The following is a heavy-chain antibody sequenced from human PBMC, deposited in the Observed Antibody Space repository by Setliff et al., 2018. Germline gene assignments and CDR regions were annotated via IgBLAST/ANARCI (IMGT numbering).Heavy chain of an antibody. CDR3: ARVLVLGYNWFDP. D-gene: IGHD3-10*01. J-gene: IGHJ5*02. CDR2: IRHSGNT. V-gene: IGHV4-34*01. Sequence: SETLSLTCAVYGGSFSGYYWSWIRQSPEKGLEWIGEIRHSGNTNYNPSLKSRVTISIDTSKNQFSLKVNSVTAADTAVYYCARVLVLGYNWFDPWGQGTLVTVSS. CDR1: GGSFSGYY.